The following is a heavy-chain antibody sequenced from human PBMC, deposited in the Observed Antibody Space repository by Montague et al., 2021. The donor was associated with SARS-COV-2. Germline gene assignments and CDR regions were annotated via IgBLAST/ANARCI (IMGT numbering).Heavy chain of an antibody. CDR2: ILWNGGST. J-gene: IGHJ4*02. V-gene: IGHV3-20*04. D-gene: IGHD3-10*01. CDR3: VRGFRGGSFDL. Sequence: SLRLSCAASGFTFNAYGMSWVRQVPGKGLEWVSGILWNGGSTGYTDSVQGRFTISRDNAKNSLYMQMDSLRVEDTAFYYCVRGFRGGSFDLWGQGILVTVSS. CDR1: GFTFNAYG.